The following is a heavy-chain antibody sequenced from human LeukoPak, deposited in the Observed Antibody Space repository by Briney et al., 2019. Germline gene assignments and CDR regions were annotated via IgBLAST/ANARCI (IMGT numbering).Heavy chain of an antibody. V-gene: IGHV5-10-1*01. J-gene: IGHJ4*02. CDR3: ARGGRYDYVWGSYRYTY. D-gene: IGHD3-16*02. CDR2: IDPSDSYT. Sequence: GESLKISCKGSGYSFTSYWISWVRQMPGKGLEWMGGIDPSDSYTNYSPSFQGLVTISADKSISTAYLQWSSLKASDTAMYYCARGGRYDYVWGSYRYTYWGQGTLVTVSS. CDR1: GYSFTSYW.